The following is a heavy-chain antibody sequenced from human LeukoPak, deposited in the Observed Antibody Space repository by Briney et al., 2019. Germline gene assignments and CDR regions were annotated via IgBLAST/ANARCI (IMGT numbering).Heavy chain of an antibody. D-gene: IGHD1-7*01. V-gene: IGHV1-46*01. CDR2: INPSGGST. Sequence: GASVKVSCKASGYTFTSYYMHWVRQAPGQGLEWMGIINPSGGSTSYAQKFQGRVTMTRDVSTSTVYMELSSLRSEDTAVYYCARDEGRNWNYVSSPDYWGQGTLVTVSS. CDR1: GYTFTSYY. J-gene: IGHJ4*02. CDR3: ARDEGRNWNYVSSPDY.